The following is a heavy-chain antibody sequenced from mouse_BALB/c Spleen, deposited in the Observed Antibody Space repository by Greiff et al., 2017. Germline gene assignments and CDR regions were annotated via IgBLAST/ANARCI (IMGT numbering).Heavy chain of an antibody. J-gene: IGHJ3*01. CDR2: IYPGSGST. Sequence: QVQLKQPGAELVKPGTSVKLSCKASGYNFTSYWINWVKLRPGQGLEWIGDIYPGSGSTNYNEKFKSKATLTVDTSSSTSYMQLSSLASEDSALYYGARGGNWYGGFAYWGQGTLVTVSA. CDR1: GYNFTSYW. D-gene: IGHD2-14*01. CDR3: ARGGNWYGGFAY. V-gene: IGHV1-55*01.